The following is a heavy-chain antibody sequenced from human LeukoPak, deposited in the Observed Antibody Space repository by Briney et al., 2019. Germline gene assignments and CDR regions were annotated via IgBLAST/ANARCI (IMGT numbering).Heavy chain of an antibody. V-gene: IGHV1-2*02. J-gene: IGHJ5*02. Sequence: ASVKVSCKASGYTFAGYYMHWVRQAPGQGLEWMGWINPNSGGTNYAQKFQGRVTMTRDTSISTAYMELSRLRSDDTAVYYCTRGAGTTFVWFDPWGQGTLVTVSS. CDR2: INPNSGGT. CDR1: GYTFAGYY. D-gene: IGHD1-1*01. CDR3: TRGAGTTFVWFDP.